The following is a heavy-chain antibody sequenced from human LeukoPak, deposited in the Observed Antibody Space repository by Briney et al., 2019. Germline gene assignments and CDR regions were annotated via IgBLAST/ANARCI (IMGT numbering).Heavy chain of an antibody. V-gene: IGHV1-69*13. CDR3: ARDLLRALSGYIPAYAFDI. CDR2: IIPFFGTA. J-gene: IGHJ3*02. D-gene: IGHD3-22*01. CDR1: GGTFSSYA. Sequence: SVKVSCKASGGTFSSYAISWVRQAPGQGLEWMGGIIPFFGTANYAQKFQGRVTITADESTSTAYMELSSLRSEDTAVYYCARDLLRALSGYIPAYAFDIWGQGTMVTVSS.